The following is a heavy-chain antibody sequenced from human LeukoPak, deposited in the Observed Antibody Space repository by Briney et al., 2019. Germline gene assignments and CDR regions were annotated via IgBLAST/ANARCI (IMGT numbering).Heavy chain of an antibody. CDR1: GFTFSSYS. CDR2: ISSNGGST. V-gene: IGHV3-64*01. Sequence: GGSLRLSCAASGFTFSSYSMHWVRQAPGKGLEYVSAISSNGGSTYYANSVKGRFTISRDNSKNTLYLQMGSLRAEDMAVYYCARARVGATTNHFDYWGQGTLVTVSS. D-gene: IGHD1-26*01. J-gene: IGHJ4*02. CDR3: ARARVGATTNHFDY.